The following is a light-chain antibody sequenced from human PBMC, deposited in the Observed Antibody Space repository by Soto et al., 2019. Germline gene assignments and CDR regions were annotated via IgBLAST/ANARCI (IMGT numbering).Light chain of an antibody. CDR1: QSVSSN. CDR3: QHRSIWPVS. Sequence: EIVMTPSPATPSVSPGERATLSCRASQSVSSNLAWYQQKPGQAPRLLIYGASTRATGIPARFSGSGSGTEFTLTISSLQSEDFAVYYCQHRSIWPVSFGQGTRLEI. CDR2: GAS. J-gene: IGKJ5*01. V-gene: IGKV3-15*01.